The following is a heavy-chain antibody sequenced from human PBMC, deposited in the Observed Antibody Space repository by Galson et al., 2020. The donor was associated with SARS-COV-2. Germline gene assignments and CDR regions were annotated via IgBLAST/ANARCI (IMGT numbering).Heavy chain of an antibody. J-gene: IGHJ4*02. CDR3: AKDPNSSSGGGY. D-gene: IGHD6-13*01. CDR2: ISYDGSNK. CDR1: GFTFSNYG. Sequence: GESLKISCAASGFTFSNYGMHWVRQAPGKGLEWVAFISYDGSNKYYSDSAKGRFTISRDNSKNTLYLQMNSLRTEYTAVYFCAKDPNSSSGGGYWGQGSLVTVSS. V-gene: IGHV3-30*18.